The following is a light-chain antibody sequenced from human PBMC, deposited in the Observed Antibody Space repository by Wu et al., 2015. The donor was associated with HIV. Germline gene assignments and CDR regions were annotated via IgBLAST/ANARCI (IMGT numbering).Light chain of an antibody. CDR1: QDIGTA. V-gene: IGKV1D-13*01. Sequence: GDRVTITCRASQDIGTALAWYQHNPGKPPKLLIFGATNLESGVSSRFSGSGSGTDFALTISSLQPEDFATYYCQQYDNLPALTFGGGTKVEIK. J-gene: IGKJ4*01. CDR3: QQYDNLPALT. CDR2: GAT.